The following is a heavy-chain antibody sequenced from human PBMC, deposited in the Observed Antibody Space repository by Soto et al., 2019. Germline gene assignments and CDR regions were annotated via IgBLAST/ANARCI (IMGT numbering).Heavy chain of an antibody. CDR3: ARGKSSWSNWFDP. D-gene: IGHD2-15*01. CDR1: GASISSGDYF. J-gene: IGHJ5*02. Sequence: PSETLSLTCTVSGASISSGDYFWSWVRQSPGKGLEFIGNIYYRGNTYYKPPLKSRVTISIDTSKNQFSLKLTSVTAADTAVYYCARGKSSWSNWFDPWGQGRLGTVSS. V-gene: IGHV4-30-4*01. CDR2: IYYRGNT.